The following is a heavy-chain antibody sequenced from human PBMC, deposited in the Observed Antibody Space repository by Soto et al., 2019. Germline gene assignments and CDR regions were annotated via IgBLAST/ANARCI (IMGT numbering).Heavy chain of an antibody. J-gene: IGHJ6*02. Sequence: QVQLVESGGGVVQPGRSLRLSCAASGFTFSSYGMHWVRQAPGKGLEWVAVISYDGSNKYYADSVKGRFTISRDNSKKTLYLQMNSLRAEDTAVYYCAKDLYRSYYYYGMDVWGQGTTVTVSS. CDR3: AKDLYRSYYYYGMDV. CDR2: ISYDGSNK. CDR1: GFTFSSYG. V-gene: IGHV3-30*18.